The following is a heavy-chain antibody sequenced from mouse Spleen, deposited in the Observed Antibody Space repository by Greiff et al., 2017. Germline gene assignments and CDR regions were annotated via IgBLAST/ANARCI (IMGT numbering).Heavy chain of an antibody. CDR1: GYTFTSYT. J-gene: IGHJ2*01. CDR2: INPSSGYT. CDR3: AYITTVVASDY. Sequence: QVQLKESGAELARPGASVKMSCKASGYTFTSYTMHWVKQRPGQGLEWIGYINPSSGYTNYNQKFKDKATLTADKSSSTAYMQLSSLTSENSAVYYCAYITTVVASDYWGQGTTLTVSS. D-gene: IGHD1-1*01. V-gene: IGHV1-4*01.